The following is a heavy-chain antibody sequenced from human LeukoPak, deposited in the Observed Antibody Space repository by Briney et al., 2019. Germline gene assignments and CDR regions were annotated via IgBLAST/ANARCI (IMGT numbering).Heavy chain of an antibody. J-gene: IGHJ3*02. Sequence: SETLSLTCTVSGGSISSGDYYWSWIRQPPGKGLEWIGYIYYSGSTYFNPSLKSRVTISVDTSKNQFSLKLSSVTAADTAVYYCARDGAAAGTADALDIWGQGTMVTVSS. D-gene: IGHD6-13*01. CDR3: ARDGAAAGTADALDI. CDR1: GGSISSGDYY. V-gene: IGHV4-30-4*01. CDR2: IYYSGST.